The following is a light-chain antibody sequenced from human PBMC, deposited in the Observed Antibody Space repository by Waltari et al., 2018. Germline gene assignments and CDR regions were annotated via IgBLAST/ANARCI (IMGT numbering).Light chain of an antibody. Sequence: SSELTQPPSLSVSPGQTASITCSGDNLGNKSVSWYQQKPGPSPVLVIYQDRKGPSGIPERFSGTNSENTASLTISGTQAMDEADYYCQAWDSSTVLFGGGTKLTVL. J-gene: IGLJ2*01. CDR1: NLGNKS. CDR2: QDR. CDR3: QAWDSSTVL. V-gene: IGLV3-1*01.